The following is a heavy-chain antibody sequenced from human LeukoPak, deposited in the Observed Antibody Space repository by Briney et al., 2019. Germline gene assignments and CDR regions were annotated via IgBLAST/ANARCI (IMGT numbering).Heavy chain of an antibody. CDR1: GFTFSSYS. CDR2: ISSSSSTI. D-gene: IGHD3-22*01. J-gene: IGHJ3*02. Sequence: GGSLRLSCAASGFTFSSYSMNWVRQAPGKGLEWVSYISSSSSTIYYADSVKGRFTISRDNAKNSLYLQMNSLRAEDTAVYYCSREPSHYYDSSGLDAFDIWGQGTMVTVSS. CDR3: SREPSHYYDSSGLDAFDI. V-gene: IGHV3-48*01.